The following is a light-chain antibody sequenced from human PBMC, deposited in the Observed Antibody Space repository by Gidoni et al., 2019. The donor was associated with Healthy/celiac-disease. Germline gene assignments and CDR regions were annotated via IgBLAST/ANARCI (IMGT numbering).Light chain of an antibody. Sequence: DIVMTQSPHSLAVSLGERATINCKSSPSVLYSSNNNNYLAWYQQKPGQPPKLLISWASTRESGVPDRFSSSGSGTDFTHTISSLQAEDVAVYYCQQYYSTPTFGQGTKVEIK. V-gene: IGKV4-1*01. CDR2: WAS. CDR3: QQYYSTPT. CDR1: PSVLYSSNNNNY. J-gene: IGKJ1*01.